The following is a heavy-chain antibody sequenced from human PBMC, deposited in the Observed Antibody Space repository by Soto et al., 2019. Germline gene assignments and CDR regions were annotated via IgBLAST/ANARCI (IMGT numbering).Heavy chain of an antibody. V-gene: IGHV1-3*01. CDR2: INAGNGNT. Sequence: QVQLVQSGAEVEKPGDSVKVSCKASGYTFTNYAVHWVRQAPGQRLEWRGWINAGNGNTRYSQKFQGRVTITRDTSARTAYMELSSLISEDTAVYYCARGHLAVVPVASWYFYMDVWGKGTTVTVSS. J-gene: IGHJ6*03. CDR3: ARGHLAVVPVASWYFYMDV. CDR1: GYTFTNYA. D-gene: IGHD2-2*01.